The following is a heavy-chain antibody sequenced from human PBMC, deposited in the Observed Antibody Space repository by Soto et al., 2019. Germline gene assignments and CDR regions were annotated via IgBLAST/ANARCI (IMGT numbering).Heavy chain of an antibody. J-gene: IGHJ4*02. Sequence: QVQLQESGPGLVKPSETLSLTCRVSDGSGNTGNYYWSWIRQPPGKGLEWIGQLYYIGTTNYNPSVKSRVTISVDTSKTEFCRKVTSVTAGDMAVYFCAREEKQLSRYGGDFDYWGQGILVTVSS. CDR3: AREEKQLSRYGGDFDY. CDR2: LYYIGTT. CDR1: DGSGNTGNYY. D-gene: IGHD3-16*01. V-gene: IGHV4-61*01.